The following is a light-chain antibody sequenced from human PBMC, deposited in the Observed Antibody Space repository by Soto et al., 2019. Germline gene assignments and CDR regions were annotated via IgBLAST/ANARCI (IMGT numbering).Light chain of an antibody. CDR1: SSDVGGYNY. V-gene: IGLV2-14*01. CDR3: SSYTSSSTQV. Sequence: QSVLTQPASVSGSPGQSITFSCTGTSSDVGGYNYVSWYQQHPGKAPKLMIYEVSNRPSGVSNLFSGSKSGNTASLTISGLQAEDEADYYCSSYTSSSTQVFGGGTKVTVL. CDR2: EVS. J-gene: IGLJ3*02.